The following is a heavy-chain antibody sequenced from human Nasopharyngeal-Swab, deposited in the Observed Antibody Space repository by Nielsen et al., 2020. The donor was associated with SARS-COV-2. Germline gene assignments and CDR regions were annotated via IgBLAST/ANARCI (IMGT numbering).Heavy chain of an antibody. J-gene: IGHJ4*02. V-gene: IGHV3-30*18. Sequence: GGSLRLSCAAYGFTFSSYGMHWVRQAPGKGLEWVAVISYDGSNKYYADAVKGRFTISRDNSKNTLYLQMNSLRAEDTAVYYCAKNSGYDSFDYWGQGTLVTVSS. CDR3: AKNSGYDSFDY. CDR1: GFTFSSYG. D-gene: IGHD5-12*01. CDR2: ISYDGSNK.